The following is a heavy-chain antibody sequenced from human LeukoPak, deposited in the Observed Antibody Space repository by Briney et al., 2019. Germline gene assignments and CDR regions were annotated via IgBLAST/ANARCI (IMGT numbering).Heavy chain of an antibody. CDR2: ISYYGSNK. J-gene: IGHJ6*02. D-gene: IGHD4-23*01. CDR1: GFTFSSYG. V-gene: IGHV3-30*03. CDR3: ATDLGDYGGNPKNYYYYYGMDV. Sequence: LGGSLRLSCAASGFTFSSYGMHWVRQAPGKGLEWVAVISYYGSNKYYADSVKGRFTISRDNYKNTLYMQMKSMRAEDPAVYYCATDLGDYGGNPKNYYYYYGMDVWGQGTTVTVSS.